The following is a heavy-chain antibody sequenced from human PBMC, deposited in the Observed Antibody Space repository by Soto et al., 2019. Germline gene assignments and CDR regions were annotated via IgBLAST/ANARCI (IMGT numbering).Heavy chain of an antibody. CDR3: ARGYDILTGYYMVDP. V-gene: IGHV1-46*01. J-gene: IGHJ5*02. CDR2: INPSGGST. Sequence: QVQLVQSGAEVKKPGASVKVSCKASGYTFTSYYMHWVRQAPGQGLEWMGIINPSGGSTSYAQKFQGRVTMTRDTYTSTVYMELSSLRSEDTAVYYCARGYDILTGYYMVDPWGQGTLVTVSS. CDR1: GYTFTSYY. D-gene: IGHD3-9*01.